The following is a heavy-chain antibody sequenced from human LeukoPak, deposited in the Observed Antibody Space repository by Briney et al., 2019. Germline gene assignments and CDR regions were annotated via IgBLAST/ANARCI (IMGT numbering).Heavy chain of an antibody. CDR3: ARDKYTGYETFDY. CDR2: INPNNGGT. D-gene: IGHD5-12*01. CDR1: EYTFTGYY. V-gene: IGHV1-2*02. J-gene: IGHJ4*02. Sequence: ASVKVSCKASEYTFTGYYIHWVRQAPGQGLEWMGWINPNNGGTSYAQKFQGRVTMTRDTSISTAYMELNRLTSDDTAVYYCARDKYTGYETFDYWGQGTPVTVSS.